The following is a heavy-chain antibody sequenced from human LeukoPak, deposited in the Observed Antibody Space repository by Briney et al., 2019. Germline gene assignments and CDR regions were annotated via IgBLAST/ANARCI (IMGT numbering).Heavy chain of an antibody. D-gene: IGHD4-23*01. Sequence: SETLSLTCTVSGGSISSYYWSWIRQPPGKGLGWIGYIYYSGRTNYNPSLKSRVTISVDTSKNQFSLKLTSVTAADTAVYYCARMTYGGNSGEDLDFWGQGTLVTVSS. CDR3: ARMTYGGNSGEDLDF. CDR1: GGSISSYY. V-gene: IGHV4-59*01. CDR2: IYYSGRT. J-gene: IGHJ4*02.